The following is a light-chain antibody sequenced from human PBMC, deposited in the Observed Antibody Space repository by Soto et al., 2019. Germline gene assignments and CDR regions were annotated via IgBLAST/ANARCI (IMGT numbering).Light chain of an antibody. J-gene: IGLJ1*01. CDR2: GVI. Sequence: QSALTQPASVSGSPGQSITISCTGTSDNYVSWYQQHPGKVPKLMINGVINRPSGVADRVSGSESGNTASLTISGLQTEDEADYYCSSYTTSRTLLFGAGTKLTVL. CDR1: SDNY. CDR3: SSYTTSRTLL. V-gene: IGLV2-14*01.